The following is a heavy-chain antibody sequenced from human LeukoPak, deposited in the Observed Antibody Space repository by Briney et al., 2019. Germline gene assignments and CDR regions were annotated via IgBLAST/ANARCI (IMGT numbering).Heavy chain of an antibody. D-gene: IGHD2-15*01. Sequence: GGSLRLSCAASRYTFSSYSMNWVRQAPGKGLEWVSAISGSGGSTYYADSVKGRFTISRDNSKNTLYLQMGSLRAEDMAVYYCATSGYCSGGSCPSYYYYMDVWGKGTTVTVSS. CDR1: RYTFSSYS. V-gene: IGHV3-23*01. CDR2: ISGSGGST. J-gene: IGHJ6*03. CDR3: ATSGYCSGGSCPSYYYYMDV.